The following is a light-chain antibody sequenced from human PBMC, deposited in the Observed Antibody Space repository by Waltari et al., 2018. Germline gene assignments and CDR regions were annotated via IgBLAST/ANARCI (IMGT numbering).Light chain of an antibody. CDR1: TSNIGAGPD. V-gene: IGLV1-40*01. CDR3: QSFDNMLSGGVV. CDR2: GNN. J-gene: IGLJ2*01. Sequence: QSVLTQPPSVSGTPGQRVTISCSGSTSNIGAGPDVHWSPHLPGTAPKLLIYGNNNRPSGVPDRFSGSKSGTSASLAITGLQADDEADYFCQSFDNMLSGGVVFGGGTKLAVL.